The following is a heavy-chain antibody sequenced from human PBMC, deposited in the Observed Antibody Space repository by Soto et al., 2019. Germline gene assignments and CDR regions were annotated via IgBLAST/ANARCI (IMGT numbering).Heavy chain of an antibody. CDR2: IRNDGKTK. CDR3: ARSPSTMDIAATGD. V-gene: IGHV3-33*01. CDR1: GFAFSSNG. J-gene: IGHJ4*02. Sequence: IQLVESGGGVVQPGTSLRLSCAASGFAFSSNGMHWVRQAPCKGLEWEALIRNDGKTKSYAASVMGRFTISRDNSKNTMYSQMASLRGGDTAVYYCARSPSTMDIAATGDWGQGTLVTVSA. D-gene: IGHD5-12*01.